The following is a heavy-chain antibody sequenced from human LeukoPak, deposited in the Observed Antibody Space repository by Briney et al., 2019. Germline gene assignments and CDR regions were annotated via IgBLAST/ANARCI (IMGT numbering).Heavy chain of an antibody. CDR1: GGSISSYY. CDR2: IYYSGST. V-gene: IGHV4-59*12. CDR3: ARGPMVRAPHFDY. Sequence: SETLSLTCTVSGGSISSYYWSWFRQPPGKGLEWIGYIYYSGSTNYNPSLKSRVTISVDTSKNQFSLKLSPVTAADTAVYYCARGPMVRAPHFDYWGQGTLVTVSS. D-gene: IGHD3-10*01. J-gene: IGHJ4*02.